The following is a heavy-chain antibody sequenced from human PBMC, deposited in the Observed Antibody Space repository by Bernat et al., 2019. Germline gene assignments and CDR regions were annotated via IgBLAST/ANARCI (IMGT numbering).Heavy chain of an antibody. CDR1: GGSTISSIYY. CDR2: LSYSRRT. Sequence: SGGSTISSIYYWCWIRPPPCKCLEWIGSLSYSRRTYYNLSLTSRVTISVDTSKNQFSLKPSSVTAADTAVYYCARHVPYGDYDYFDYWGQGNLV. V-gene: IGHV4-39*01. D-gene: IGHD4-17*01. J-gene: IGHJ4*02. CDR3: ARHVPYGDYDYFDY.